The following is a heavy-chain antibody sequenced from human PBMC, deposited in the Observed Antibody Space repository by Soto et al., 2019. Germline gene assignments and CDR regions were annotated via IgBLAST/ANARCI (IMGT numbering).Heavy chain of an antibody. J-gene: IGHJ4*02. CDR1: GFTFSSYA. CDR2: ISYDGSNK. V-gene: IGHV3-30-3*01. D-gene: IGHD5-18*01. CDR3: ARDRGPYSYGYGLGY. Sequence: QVQLVESGGGVVQPGRSLRLSCAASGFTFSSYAMHWVRQAPGKGLEWVAVISYDGSNKYYADSVKGRFTSSRDNSKNTLYLQMNSLRAEDTAVYYCARDRGPYSYGYGLGYWGQGTLVTVSS.